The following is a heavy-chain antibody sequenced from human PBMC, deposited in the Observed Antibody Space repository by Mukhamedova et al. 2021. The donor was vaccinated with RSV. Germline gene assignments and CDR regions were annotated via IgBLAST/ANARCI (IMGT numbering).Heavy chain of an antibody. CDR3: ARWAWNSKYFDY. J-gene: IGHJ4*02. Sequence: SLVTISVDTSKNQFSLKLSSVTAADTAVYYCARWAWNSKYFDYWGQGTLVTVSS. V-gene: IGHV4-31*01. D-gene: IGHD1-7*01.